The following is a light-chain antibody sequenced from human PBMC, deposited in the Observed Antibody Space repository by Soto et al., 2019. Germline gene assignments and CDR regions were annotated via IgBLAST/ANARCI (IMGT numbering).Light chain of an antibody. CDR1: NSNIGAHYE. CDR3: STWDDSLNGWV. Sequence: QSVLTQPPSVSAAPGQRVTISCNGSNSNIGAHYEVHWYQQFPGTAPKLLISNNTNRPSGVPDRFSGSRSGTSASLAISGLQSDDEAVYFCSTWDDSLNGWVFGGGTKLTVL. CDR2: NNT. J-gene: IGLJ3*02. V-gene: IGLV1-40*01.